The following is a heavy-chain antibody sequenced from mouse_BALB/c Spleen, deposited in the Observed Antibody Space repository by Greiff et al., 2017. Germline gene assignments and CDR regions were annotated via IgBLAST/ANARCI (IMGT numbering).Heavy chain of an antibody. CDR1: GFNIKDTY. D-gene: IGHD1-1*01. Sequence: EVQLQQSGAELVKPGASVKLSCTASGFNIKDTYMHWVKQRPEQGLEWIGRIDPANGNTKYDPKFQGKATITADKSSNTAYLQLSSLTSEDTAVYYCASLITPVVATRAYWGQGTLVTVSA. J-gene: IGHJ3*01. CDR3: ASLITPVVATRAY. V-gene: IGHV14-3*02. CDR2: IDPANGNT.